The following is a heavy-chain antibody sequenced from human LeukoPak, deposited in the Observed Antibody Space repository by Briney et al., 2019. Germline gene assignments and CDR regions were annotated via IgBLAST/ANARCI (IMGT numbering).Heavy chain of an antibody. J-gene: IGHJ4*02. CDR2: ISYDGSNK. CDR1: GFTFSSYA. D-gene: IGHD3-22*01. CDR3: ASNYDSSGQDY. V-gene: IGHV3-30-3*01. Sequence: GRSLRLSCAASGFTFSSYAMHWVRQAPGKGLEWVAVISYDGSNKYYADSVKGRFTISRDNSKNTLYLQMNSLRAEDTAVYYCASNYDSSGQDYWGQGTLVTVSS.